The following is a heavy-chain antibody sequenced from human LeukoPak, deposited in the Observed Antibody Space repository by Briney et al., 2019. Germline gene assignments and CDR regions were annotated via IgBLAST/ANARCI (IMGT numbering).Heavy chain of an antibody. CDR3: ARGRGNYDILTGLFDP. V-gene: IGHV1-46*01. Sequence: ASVKVSCKASGYTFTSYYIHWVRQAPGEGLEWLGIINPSGGSTSYAQKFQGRVTMTRDTSTSTVYMGLSSLRSEDTAVYYCARGRGNYDILTGLFDPWGQGTLVTVSS. CDR1: GYTFTSYY. CDR2: INPSGGST. J-gene: IGHJ5*02. D-gene: IGHD3-9*01.